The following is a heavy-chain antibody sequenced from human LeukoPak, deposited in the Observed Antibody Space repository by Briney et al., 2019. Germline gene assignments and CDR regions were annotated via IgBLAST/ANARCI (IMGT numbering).Heavy chain of an antibody. V-gene: IGHV3-66*01. D-gene: IGHD3-10*01. CDR3: ARDRIRGVIDY. CDR1: VFTVSSNY. CDR2: IYSGGST. Sequence: GGSLRLSCAASVFTVSSNYMSWVRQAPGKGLEWVSVIYSGGSTYYADSVKGRFTISRDNSKNTLYLQMNSLRAEDTALYHCARDRIRGVIDYWGQGTLVTVSS. J-gene: IGHJ4*02.